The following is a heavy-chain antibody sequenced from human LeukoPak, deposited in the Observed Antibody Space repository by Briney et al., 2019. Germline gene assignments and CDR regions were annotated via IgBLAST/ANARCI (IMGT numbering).Heavy chain of an antibody. Sequence: GGSLRLSCAASGFTFSSYAMHWVRQAPGKGLEWVAVISYDGSNKYYADSVKGRFTISRDNSKNTLYLQMNSLRAEDTAVYYCARGEYSGAFDICGQGTMVTVSS. V-gene: IGHV3-30-3*01. J-gene: IGHJ3*02. CDR2: ISYDGSNK. CDR3: ARGEYSGAFDI. CDR1: GFTFSSYA. D-gene: IGHD2/OR15-2a*01.